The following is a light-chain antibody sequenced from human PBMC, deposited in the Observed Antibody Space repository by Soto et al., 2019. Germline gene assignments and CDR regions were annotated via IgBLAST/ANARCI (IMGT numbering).Light chain of an antibody. J-gene: IGLJ2*01. CDR2: STN. V-gene: IGLV7-43*01. CDR3: LLYYGGAQPVV. CDR1: TGAVTSGHY. Sequence: QTVVTQEPSLTVSPGGTVTLTCASSTGAVTSGHYPNWFQQKPGQAPRALIYSTNKKHSWTPARVSGSLLGGKAALTLSGVQSEDEAEYYCLLYYGGAQPVVFGGGSKLPVL.